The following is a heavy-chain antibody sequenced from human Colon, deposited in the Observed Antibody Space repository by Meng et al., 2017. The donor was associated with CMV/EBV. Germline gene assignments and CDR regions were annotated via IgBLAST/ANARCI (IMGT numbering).Heavy chain of an antibody. CDR2: IYTSSGVT. D-gene: IGHD3/OR15-3a*01. CDR3: AKGPDYSYFWTASD. Sequence: GGSLRLSCEVSRIIFDVHAAHWVRQVPGKGLEWVSGIYTSSGVTGYADSVKGRFTISRDKAKNSVYLQMNSLRVEDTALYYCAKGPDYSYFWTASDWGQGALVTVSS. J-gene: IGHJ4*02. CDR1: RIIFDVHA. V-gene: IGHV3-9*01.